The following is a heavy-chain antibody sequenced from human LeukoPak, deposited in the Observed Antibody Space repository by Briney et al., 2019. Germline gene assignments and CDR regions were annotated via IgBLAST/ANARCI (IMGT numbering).Heavy chain of an antibody. D-gene: IGHD5-24*01. CDR2: INHSGST. CDR3: ARDEMATIGRALDY. CDR1: GGSFSGYY. J-gene: IGHJ4*02. V-gene: IGHV4-34*01. Sequence: MPSEILSLTCAVYGGSFSGYYWSWIRQPPGKGLEWIGEINHSGSTNYNPSLKSRVTISVDTSKNQFSLKLSSVTAADTAVYYCARDEMATIGRALDYWGQGTLATVSS.